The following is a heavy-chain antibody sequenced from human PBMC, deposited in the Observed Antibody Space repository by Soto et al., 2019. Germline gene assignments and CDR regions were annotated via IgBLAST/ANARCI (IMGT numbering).Heavy chain of an antibody. CDR3: ARLNGYCISTNCHGYYGMDV. CDR2: MYSSENT. V-gene: IGHV4-39*01. J-gene: IGHJ6*02. D-gene: IGHD2-2*03. Sequence: SETLSLTCSVSGGFVSSSSYSWGWIRQSPGKGLGWIGTMYSSENTYYNPSLLSRVTISVDTSKNEFSLRLSSVTAADTAVYYCARLNGYCISTNCHGYYGMDVWGQGTTVTVSS. CDR1: GGFVSSSSYS.